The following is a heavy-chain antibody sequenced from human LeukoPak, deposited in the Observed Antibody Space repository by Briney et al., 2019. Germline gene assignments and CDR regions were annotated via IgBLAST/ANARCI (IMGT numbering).Heavy chain of an antibody. D-gene: IGHD2/OR15-2a*01. V-gene: IGHV3-15*01. CDR2: IKSKTDGGTT. CDR1: GITVSDAW. J-gene: IGHJ4*02. Sequence: GGSLRLSCAASGITVSDAWMSWVRQAPGKGLERVGRIKSKTDGGTTDYAAPVKGRFTVSRDDSKNTLYLQMNSLRTEDTALYYCTKGFPTGNWGQGTLVNVS. CDR3: TKGFPTGN.